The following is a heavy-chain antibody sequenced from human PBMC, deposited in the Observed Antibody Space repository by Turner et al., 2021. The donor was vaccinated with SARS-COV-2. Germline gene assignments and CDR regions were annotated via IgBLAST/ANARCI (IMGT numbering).Heavy chain of an antibody. D-gene: IGHD3-10*01. V-gene: IGHV1-18*01. CDR1: GYTFTSYG. J-gene: IGHJ6*02. CDR3: ARAYGSGSYGHYYGMDV. Sequence: QVQLVQSGAEVKKPGASVKVSCKASGYTFTSYGFSWVRQAPGQCREWMGWIIAYNGNTNYAQKVQGRVTMTTDTSTSTAYMELRSLRSDDTAVYYCARAYGSGSYGHYYGMDVWGQGTTVTVSS. CDR2: IIAYNGNT.